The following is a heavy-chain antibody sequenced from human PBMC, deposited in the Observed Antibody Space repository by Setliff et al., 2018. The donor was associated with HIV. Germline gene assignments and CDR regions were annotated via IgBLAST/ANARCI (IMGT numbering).Heavy chain of an antibody. CDR3: ARALGGGYGHAFDV. CDR2: IYNSGST. Sequence: PSETLSLTCTVSGGSISTHYWNWTRQPPGKGLEWIGNIYNSGSTKYNPSLKSRVTLSVDTSKNQFSLKLSSVTAADTAVYYCARALGGGYGHAFDVWGQGTMVT. V-gene: IGHV4-59*11. CDR1: GGSISTHY. J-gene: IGHJ3*01. D-gene: IGHD5-12*01.